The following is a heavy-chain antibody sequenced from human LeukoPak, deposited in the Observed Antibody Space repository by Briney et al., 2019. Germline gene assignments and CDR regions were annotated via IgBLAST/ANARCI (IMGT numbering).Heavy chain of an antibody. J-gene: IGHJ1*01. Sequence: SETLSLTCAVYGGSFSGYYWSWIRQPPGKGLEWIGEINHSGSTNYNPSLKSRVTISVDTSKNQFSLKLSSVTAADTAVYYCASEDYGDYVYFQHWGQGTLVTVSS. CDR3: ASEDYGDYVYFQH. V-gene: IGHV4-34*01. CDR2: INHSGST. CDR1: GGSFSGYY. D-gene: IGHD4-17*01.